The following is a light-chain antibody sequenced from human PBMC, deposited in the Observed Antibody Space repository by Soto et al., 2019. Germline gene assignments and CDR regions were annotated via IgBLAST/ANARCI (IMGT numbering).Light chain of an antibody. CDR1: SSDIGGYDY. CDR2: HVT. J-gene: IGLJ1*01. Sequence: QAVLTQPASVSGSPGQSITISCTGSSSDIGGYDYVSWYQQHPGKAPKLMIYHVTYRPSGVSNRYSGSKSGNSASLTISGLQADDEADYYCCSLTTSHTYVFGSGIKVTVL. V-gene: IGLV2-14*03. CDR3: CSLTTSHTYV.